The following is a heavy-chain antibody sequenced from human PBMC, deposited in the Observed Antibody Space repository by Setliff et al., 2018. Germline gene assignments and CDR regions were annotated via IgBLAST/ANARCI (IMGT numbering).Heavy chain of an antibody. J-gene: IGHJ4*02. CDR2: VIQVGSG. Sequence: PGGSLRLSCATSGFTFRGYSMVWVRQVPGKGLEWVAGVIQVGSGVYADSVKGRSTISRDNSKNNFFLQINNLRAADTATYYCAKDRVNDGFWDFDSWGQGIVVTVSS. V-gene: IGHV3-23*01. CDR3: AKDRVNDGFWDFDS. D-gene: IGHD1-26*01. CDR1: GFTFRGYS.